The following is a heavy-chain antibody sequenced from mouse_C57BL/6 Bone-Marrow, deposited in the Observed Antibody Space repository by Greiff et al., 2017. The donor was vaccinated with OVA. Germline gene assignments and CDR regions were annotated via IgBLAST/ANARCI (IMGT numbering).Heavy chain of an antibody. V-gene: IGHV1-19*01. CDR2: INPYNGGT. J-gene: IGHJ4*01. Sequence: EVQLQESGPVLVKPGASVKMSCKASGYTFTDYYMNWVKQSHGKSLEWIGVINPYNGGTSYNQKFKGKATLTVDKSSSTAYMELNSLTSEDSAVDYCAELGRGAMDYWGQGTSVTVSS. D-gene: IGHD4-1*01. CDR1: GYTFTDYY. CDR3: AELGRGAMDY.